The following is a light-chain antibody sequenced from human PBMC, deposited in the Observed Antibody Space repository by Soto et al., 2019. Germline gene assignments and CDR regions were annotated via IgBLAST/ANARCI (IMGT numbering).Light chain of an antibody. Sequence: QAVVTQSPSASASLGASVKLTCTLSSGYSTYAIEWHQQQSEKGPRFLMKINYDGTHSKGDGFFDRFSGSSSGAERHLTISSLQSDDEADYYCQSLGTGIQVFGGGTQLTVL. V-gene: IGLV4-69*01. CDR1: SGYSTYA. J-gene: IGLJ3*02. CDR3: QSLGTGIQV. CDR2: INYDGTH.